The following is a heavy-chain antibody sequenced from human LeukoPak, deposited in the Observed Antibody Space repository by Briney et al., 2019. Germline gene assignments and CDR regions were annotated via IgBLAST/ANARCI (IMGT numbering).Heavy chain of an antibody. J-gene: IGHJ4*02. CDR2: ISSSSSTI. Sequence: GSLRLSCAASGFTFSSYSMNWVRQAPGKGLEWVSYISSSSSTIYYADSVKGRFTISRDNAKNSLYLQMNSLRAEDTAVYYCARDGRMALFDYWGQGTLVTVSS. V-gene: IGHV3-48*01. CDR3: ARDGRMALFDY. CDR1: GFTFSSYS. D-gene: IGHD1-26*01.